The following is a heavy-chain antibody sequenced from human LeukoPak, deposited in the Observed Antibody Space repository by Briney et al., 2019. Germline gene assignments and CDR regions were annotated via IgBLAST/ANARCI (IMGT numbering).Heavy chain of an antibody. J-gene: IGHJ4*02. CDR3: ARHPIGGNYYFDL. D-gene: IGHD4-23*01. CDR1: GASISAYY. CDR2: IYYTGKT. Sequence: SETLSLTCTFSGASISAYYWTWIRQPPGKGLEWIGHIYYTGKTNYNPSFQSRLTISIDTSKNQFSLRLSSVTAADTAVYYCARHPIGGNYYFDLWGQGTLVTVSS. V-gene: IGHV4-59*01.